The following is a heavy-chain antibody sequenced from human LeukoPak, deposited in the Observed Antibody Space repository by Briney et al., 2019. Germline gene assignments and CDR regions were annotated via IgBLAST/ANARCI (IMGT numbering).Heavy chain of an antibody. CDR2: MNPNSGNT. CDR3: ARAPVQERRALWILSSDCYFDY. D-gene: IGHD2-21*01. J-gene: IGHJ4*02. Sequence: ASVKVSCKASGYTFTSYDINWVRQATGQGLEWMGWMNPNSGNTGYAQKSQGRVTMTRNTSISTAYMELSSLRSEDTAVYYCARAPVQERRALWILSSDCYFDYWGQGTLVTVSS. CDR1: GYTFTSYD. V-gene: IGHV1-8*01.